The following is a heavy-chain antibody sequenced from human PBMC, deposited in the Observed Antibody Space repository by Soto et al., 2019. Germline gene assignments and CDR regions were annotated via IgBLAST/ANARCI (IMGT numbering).Heavy chain of an antibody. CDR1: GFTFSSYA. J-gene: IGHJ3*02. CDR2: ISGSGGST. CDR3: AKGSDVLRFLEWLHDDAFDI. D-gene: IGHD3-3*01. Sequence: PGGSLRLSCAASGFTFSSYAMSWVRQAPGKGLEWVSAISGSGGSTYYADSVKGRFTISRDNSKNTLYLQMNSLRAEDTAVYYCAKGSDVLRFLEWLHDDAFDIWGQGTMVTVSS. V-gene: IGHV3-23*01.